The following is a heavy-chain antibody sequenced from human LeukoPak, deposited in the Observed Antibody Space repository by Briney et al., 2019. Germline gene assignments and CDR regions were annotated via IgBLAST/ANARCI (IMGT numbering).Heavy chain of an antibody. CDR2: IKSKTDGGTT. CDR3: TTDSLLWFGEAFDI. V-gene: IGHV3-15*01. CDR1: GFTFSNAW. Sequence: GGSLRLSCAASGFTFSNAWMSWVRQAPGKGLEWVGRIKSKTDGGTTDYAAPVKGRFTISRDDSKNTLYLQMNSLKTEDTAVYYCTTDSLLWFGEAFDIWGQGTLVTVSS. D-gene: IGHD3-10*01. J-gene: IGHJ4*02.